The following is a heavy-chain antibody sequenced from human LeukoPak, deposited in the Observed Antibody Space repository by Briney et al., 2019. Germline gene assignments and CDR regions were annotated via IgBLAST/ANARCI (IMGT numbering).Heavy chain of an antibody. Sequence: ASVKVSCKASGYTFTSYAMNWVRQAPGQGLEWMGWINTNTGNPTYAQGFTGRFVFSLDTSVSTAYLQISSLKAEDTAVYYCARTTPDIVATAYLSSWGQGTLVTVSS. CDR2: INTNTGNP. D-gene: IGHD5-12*01. CDR1: GYTFTSYA. J-gene: IGHJ5*02. CDR3: ARTTPDIVATAYLSS. V-gene: IGHV7-4-1*02.